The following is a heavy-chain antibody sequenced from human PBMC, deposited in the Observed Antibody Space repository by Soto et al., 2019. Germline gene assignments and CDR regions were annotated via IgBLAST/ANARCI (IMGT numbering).Heavy chain of an antibody. CDR1: GGTFSSYA. D-gene: IGHD1-1*01. Sequence: VASVKVSCKASGGTFSSYAISWVRQAPGQGLEWMGIINPSGGSTSYAQKFQGRVTMTRDTSTSTVYMELSSLRSEDTAVYYCARDWNWFRFFDYWGQGTLVTVSS. J-gene: IGHJ4*02. V-gene: IGHV1-46*01. CDR3: ARDWNWFRFFDY. CDR2: INPSGGST.